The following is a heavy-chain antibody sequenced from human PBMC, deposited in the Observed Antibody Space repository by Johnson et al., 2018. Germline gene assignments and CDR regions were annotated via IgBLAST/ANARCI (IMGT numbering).Heavy chain of an antibody. Sequence: QVRLGQAGGGLVKPGGSLRLSCAASGFTFSDYYTSWIRQAPGQGLEWVSYISRSGSTIYYADSGKGRFTIARDNAKNSLYLQMNSLRAEDTAVYYGAREGGEIVATMAIGAFDIWGQGTMVTVSS. D-gene: IGHD5-12*01. CDR1: GFTFSDYY. V-gene: IGHV3-11*04. CDR2: ISRSGSTI. CDR3: AREGGEIVATMAIGAFDI. J-gene: IGHJ3*02.